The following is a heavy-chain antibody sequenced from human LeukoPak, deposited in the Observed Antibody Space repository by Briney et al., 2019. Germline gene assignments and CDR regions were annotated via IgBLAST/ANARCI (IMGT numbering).Heavy chain of an antibody. Sequence: SETLSLTCTVSGGSISSYYWSWVRQPPGKGLEWIGYIYYSGSTNYNPSLKSRVTISVDTSKNQFSLKLSSVTAADTAVYYCARAEDDYEVSYVFDIWGQGTMVIVSS. V-gene: IGHV4-59*12. CDR3: ARAEDDYEVSYVFDI. J-gene: IGHJ3*02. D-gene: IGHD3-16*01. CDR2: IYYSGST. CDR1: GGSISSYY.